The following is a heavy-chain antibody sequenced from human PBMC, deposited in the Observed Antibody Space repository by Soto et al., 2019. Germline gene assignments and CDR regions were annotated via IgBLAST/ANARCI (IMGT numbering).Heavy chain of an antibody. Sequence: QVHLVQSGAEVKKPGSSVKVSCKTSGGSFNNYAVSWVRQAPGQGLEWMGGIIPNFDTPNYAQKFQDRVTIIADESKSKVYMELRSLRSNDTAVYYCAVAMVREILIFESSGMHVWGQGTTVIVSS. CDR1: GGSFNNYA. CDR2: IIPNFDTP. CDR3: AVAMVREILIFESSGMHV. V-gene: IGHV1-69*01. D-gene: IGHD3-10*01. J-gene: IGHJ6*02.